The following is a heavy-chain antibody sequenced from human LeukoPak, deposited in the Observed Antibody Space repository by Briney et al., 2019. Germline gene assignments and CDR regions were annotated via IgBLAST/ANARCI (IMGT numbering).Heavy chain of an antibody. D-gene: IGHD5-18*01. CDR1: GYTFTSYD. V-gene: IGHV1-8*01. J-gene: IGHJ4*02. CDR2: MNPNSGNT. Sequence: ASVTVSCKASGYTFTSYDINWVRQATGQGLEWMGWMNPNSGNTGYAQKFQGRVTMTRNTSISTAYMELSSLRSEDTAVYYCARVPGGSYGPDFEYWGQGTLVNDSS. CDR3: ARVPGGSYGPDFEY.